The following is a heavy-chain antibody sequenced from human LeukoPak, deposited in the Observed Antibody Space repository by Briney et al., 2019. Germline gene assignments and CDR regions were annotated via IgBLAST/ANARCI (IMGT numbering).Heavy chain of an antibody. D-gene: IGHD1-26*01. J-gene: IGHJ3*02. CDR3: ARSYTVGATFGHDAFDI. Sequence: GGSLRLSCAASGFTFSSYAMHWVRQAPGKGLEWVAVISYDGSNKYYADSVKGRFTISRDNSKNTLYLQMNSLRAEDTAVYYCARSYTVGATFGHDAFDIWGQGTMDAVSS. CDR2: ISYDGSNK. V-gene: IGHV3-30*04. CDR1: GFTFSSYA.